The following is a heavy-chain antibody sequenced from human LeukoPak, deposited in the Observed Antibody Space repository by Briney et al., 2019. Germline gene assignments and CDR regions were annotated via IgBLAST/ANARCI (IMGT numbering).Heavy chain of an antibody. CDR3: ASGPRWVAAAWAHSFAI. CDR1: GFTFSSYW. Sequence: PGGTLRLSCLDSGFTFSSYWMSWVRQAPGKGLEWVANIKQDGSDKYYVDSVKGRFTISRDNAKNSLYLQMNSLRAEDTAVYFCASGPRWVAAAWAHSFAIWGQGTTVTVSS. D-gene: IGHD2-15*01. CDR2: IKQDGSDK. V-gene: IGHV3-7*01. J-gene: IGHJ3*02.